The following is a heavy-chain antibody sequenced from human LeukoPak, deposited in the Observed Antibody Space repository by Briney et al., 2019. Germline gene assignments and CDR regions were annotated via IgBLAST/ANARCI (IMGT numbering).Heavy chain of an antibody. V-gene: IGHV3-53*01. J-gene: IGHJ4*02. CDR1: GFTVSGNY. D-gene: IGHD6-19*01. CDR3: ANTYSSSEGSDY. Sequence: GGSLRLSCAASGFTVSGNYMSWVRQAPGKGLEWVSVIYSGGSTYYADSVKGRFTISRDNSKNTLYLQMNSLRAEDTAVYYCANTYSSSEGSDYWGQGTLVTVYS. CDR2: IYSGGST.